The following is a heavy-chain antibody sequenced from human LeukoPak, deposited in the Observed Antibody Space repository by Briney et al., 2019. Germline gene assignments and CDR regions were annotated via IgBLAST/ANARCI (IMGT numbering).Heavy chain of an antibody. V-gene: IGHV1-2*06. Sequence: GASVKVSCKASGYTFTGYYMHWVRLAPGQGLEWMGRINPNSGGTNYAQKFQGRVTMTRDTSISTAYMELSRLRSDDTAVYYCARAGYGDYYAFDIWGQGTMVTVSS. CDR1: GYTFTGYY. CDR2: INPNSGGT. CDR3: ARAGYGDYYAFDI. D-gene: IGHD4-17*01. J-gene: IGHJ3*02.